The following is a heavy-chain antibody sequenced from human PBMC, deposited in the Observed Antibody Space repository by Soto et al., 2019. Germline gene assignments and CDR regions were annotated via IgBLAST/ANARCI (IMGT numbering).Heavy chain of an antibody. D-gene: IGHD3-3*01. J-gene: IGHJ6*02. CDR3: AIVNLFDYYYGMDV. V-gene: IGHV1-8*01. CDR1: GYTFTSYD. Sequence: QVQLVQSGAEVKKPGASVKVSCKASGYTFTSYDINWVRQATGQGLEWMGWMNPNSGNTGYAQKFQGRVTMTRNTSIGTAYMELSSLRSEDTAVYYCAIVNLFDYYYGMDVWGQGTTVTVSS. CDR2: MNPNSGNT.